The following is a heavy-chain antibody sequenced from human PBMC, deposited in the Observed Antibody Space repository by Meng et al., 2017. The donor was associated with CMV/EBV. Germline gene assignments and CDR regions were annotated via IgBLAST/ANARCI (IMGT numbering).Heavy chain of an antibody. CDR1: GGSISSGDYY. D-gene: IGHD1-14*01. CDR2: IYYSGST. V-gene: IGHV4-30-4*08. J-gene: IGHJ4*02. Sequence: QVQLQESRPGLVKPSQTLSLTCTVSGGSISSGDYYWSWIRQPPGKGLEWIGYIYYSGSTYYNPSLKSRVTISVDTSKNQFSLKLSSVTAADTAVYYCARVMGPNRTPYYFDYWGQGTLVTVSS. CDR3: ARVMGPNRTPYYFDY.